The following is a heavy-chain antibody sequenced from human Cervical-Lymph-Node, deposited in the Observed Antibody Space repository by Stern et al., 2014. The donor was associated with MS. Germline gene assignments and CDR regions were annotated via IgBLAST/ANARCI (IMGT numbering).Heavy chain of an antibody. D-gene: IGHD4-11*01. J-gene: IGHJ4*02. Sequence: VQLVQSGPEVRQPGDSVRVSCKTSGYTFTTPNYGIAWVREAPGRGLEWMGWISSYNGNTVYAQKLQDRVTMTTDTSTSTAYMELRSLRSDDTAFYYCARERLRDFNDYHFDYWGQGTLVTVSS. CDR1: GYTFTTPNYG. CDR3: ARERLRDFNDYHFDY. CDR2: ISSYNGNT. V-gene: IGHV1-18*01.